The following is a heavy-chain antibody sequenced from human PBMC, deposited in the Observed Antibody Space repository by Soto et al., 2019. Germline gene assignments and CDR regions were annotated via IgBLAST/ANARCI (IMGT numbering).Heavy chain of an antibody. J-gene: IGHJ3*02. V-gene: IGHV3-53*01. Sequence: HPGGSLRLSCAAFGFTVSGKKYVAWVRQAPGKGLEWVSALYDLDGTYYADSVKGRFTTSSDSSRTTVYLQMNDLRPDDTAVYSCATWHLREHAYDIWGQGTTVTV. CDR3: ATWHLREHAYDI. CDR2: LYDLDGT. D-gene: IGHD3-10*01. CDR1: GFTVSGKKY.